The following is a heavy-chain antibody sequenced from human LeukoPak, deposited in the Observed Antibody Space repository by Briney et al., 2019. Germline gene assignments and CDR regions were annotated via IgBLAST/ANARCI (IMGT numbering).Heavy chain of an antibody. CDR2: IIPIFGTA. Sequence: SVKVSCKASGGTFSSYAISWVRQAPGQGLEWMGGIIPIFGTANYAQKFQGRVTITADESTSTAYMELSSLRSEDTAVYYCARSWRGQQLVQVRENWFDPWGQGTLVTVSS. CDR3: ARSWRGQQLVQVRENWFDP. CDR1: GGTFSSYA. D-gene: IGHD6-13*01. J-gene: IGHJ5*02. V-gene: IGHV1-69*13.